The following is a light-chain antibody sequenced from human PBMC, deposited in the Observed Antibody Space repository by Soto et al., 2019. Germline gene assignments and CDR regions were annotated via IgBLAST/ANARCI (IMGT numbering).Light chain of an antibody. CDR2: ATT. CDR1: SSDVGIYNL. Sequence: QSALTQPASVSGSPGQSITISCTGTSSDVGIYNLVSWYQQHPGKAPKLIIYATTKRPSGVPNRYSGSKSGNTASLSISGLQAEDEANYYCCSYAGSKTFTFGGGTKLTVL. CDR3: CSYAGSKTFT. J-gene: IGLJ2*01. V-gene: IGLV2-23*02.